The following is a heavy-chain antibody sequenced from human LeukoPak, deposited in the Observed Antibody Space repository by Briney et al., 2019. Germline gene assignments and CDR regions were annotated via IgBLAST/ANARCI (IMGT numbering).Heavy chain of an antibody. D-gene: IGHD3-9*01. J-gene: IGHJ5*02. CDR3: ARGVRGYDILTGYTQGVKFDP. CDR1: GGSISSYY. CDR2: IYYSGST. V-gene: IGHV4-59*01. Sequence: SETLSLTCTVSGGSISSYYWSWIRQPPGKGLEWIGYIYYSGSTNYNPSLKSRVTISVDTSKNQFSLKLSSVTAADTAVYYCARGVRGYDILTGYTQGVKFDPWGQGTLVTVSS.